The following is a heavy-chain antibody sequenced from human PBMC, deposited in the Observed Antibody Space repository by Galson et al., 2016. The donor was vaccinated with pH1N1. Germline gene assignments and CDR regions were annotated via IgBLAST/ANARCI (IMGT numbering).Heavy chain of an antibody. Sequence: QSGAEVTKPGESLKISCKGSGYSFTSYWIAWVRLMPGKGLEWMGIIYPGDSDTRYSPSFQGQVTISADKSINTAYLQWSSLKASDTAMYYCARIGSDDPIYYYYMDVWGKGTTVTVSS. D-gene: IGHD2-21*01. CDR3: ARIGSDDPIYYYYMDV. J-gene: IGHJ6*03. V-gene: IGHV5-51*01. CDR1: GYSFTSYW. CDR2: IYPGDSDT.